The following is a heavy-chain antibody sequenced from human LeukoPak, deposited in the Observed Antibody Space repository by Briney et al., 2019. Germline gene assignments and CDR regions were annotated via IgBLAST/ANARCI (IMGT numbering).Heavy chain of an antibody. V-gene: IGHV4-39*07. D-gene: IGHD2-2*01. CDR1: GGSISTSDFW. J-gene: IGHJ5*02. Sequence: SETLSLTCTVSGGSISTSDFWWGWIRQPPGRGLEWIGIIFYSGDTHDNPSLKSRVTMSVDTSKNQFSLKLSSVTAADTAVYYCARERAKGYCSSTSCLNWFDPWGQGTLVTVSS. CDR2: IFYSGDT. CDR3: ARERAKGYCSSTSCLNWFDP.